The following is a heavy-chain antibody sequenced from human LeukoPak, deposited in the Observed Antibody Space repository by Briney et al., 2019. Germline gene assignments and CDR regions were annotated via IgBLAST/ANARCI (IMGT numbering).Heavy chain of an antibody. J-gene: IGHJ4*02. CDR1: GYSFTSYW. D-gene: IGHD6-13*01. V-gene: IGHV5-51*01. Sequence: GESLKISCKGSGYSFTSYWIGWVSQMPGKGLEWMGIIYPGDSDTRYSPSFQGQVTFSADRSISTAYVQWSSLKASDTAIYYCATFSSSWYFDYWGQGTLVTVSS. CDR3: ATFSSSWYFDY. CDR2: IYPGDSDT.